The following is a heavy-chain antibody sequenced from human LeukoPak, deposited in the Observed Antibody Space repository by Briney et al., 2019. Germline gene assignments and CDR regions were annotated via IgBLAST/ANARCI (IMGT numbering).Heavy chain of an antibody. J-gene: IGHJ4*02. CDR3: ARASESGWREFDY. CDR1: GYSFTSYY. V-gene: IGHV1-46*01. CDR2: INPGTGST. D-gene: IGHD6-19*01. Sequence: ASVKVSCKASGYSFTSYYIHWVRQAPGQGLEWMGIINPGTGSTTYAQKFQGRVTMTTDTSTSTAYMEVRSLRSDDTAVYYCARASESGWREFDYWGQGTLVTVSS.